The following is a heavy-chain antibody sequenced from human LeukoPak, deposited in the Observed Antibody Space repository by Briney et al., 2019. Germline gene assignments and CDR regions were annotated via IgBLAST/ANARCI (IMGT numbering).Heavy chain of an antibody. V-gene: IGHV3-30-3*01. CDR3: ARDHYVDAFDI. CDR1: GFSFSTYA. D-gene: IGHD3-16*01. J-gene: IGHJ3*02. CDR2: ISYDGSNE. Sequence: QTGGSLRLSCAASGFSFSTYAMHWVRQAPGKGLEWVAVISYDGSNEYYADSVKGRSTISRDNSKNTLYLQMNTLRAEDTAVYYCARDHYVDAFDIWGQGTMVTVSS.